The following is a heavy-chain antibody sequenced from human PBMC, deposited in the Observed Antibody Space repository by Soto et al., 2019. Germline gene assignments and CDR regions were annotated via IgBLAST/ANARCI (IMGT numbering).Heavy chain of an antibody. D-gene: IGHD2-15*01. Sequence: QVQLVQSGAEVKKPGSSVKVSCKASGGTFSSYAISWVRQAPGQGLEWMGGIIPIFGTANYAQKFQGRVTITADQTTSTAYMELSSLRSEDTAVYYCARDRLYCSGGSCYSGWFDPWGQGTLVTVSS. J-gene: IGHJ5*02. CDR2: IIPIFGTA. CDR3: ARDRLYCSGGSCYSGWFDP. CDR1: GGTFSSYA. V-gene: IGHV1-69*01.